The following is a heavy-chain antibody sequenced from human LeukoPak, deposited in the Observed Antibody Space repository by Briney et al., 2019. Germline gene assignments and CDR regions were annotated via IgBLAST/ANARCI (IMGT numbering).Heavy chain of an antibody. Sequence: ASVKVSCKASGYTFPSYGISWVRQAPGQGLEWMGWISAYNGNTNYAQKLQGRVTMTTDTSTSTAYMELRSLRSDDTAVYYCARELYDSSGYNWFDPWGQGTLVTVSS. CDR2: ISAYNGNT. V-gene: IGHV1-18*01. D-gene: IGHD3-22*01. J-gene: IGHJ5*02. CDR3: ARELYDSSGYNWFDP. CDR1: GYTFPSYG.